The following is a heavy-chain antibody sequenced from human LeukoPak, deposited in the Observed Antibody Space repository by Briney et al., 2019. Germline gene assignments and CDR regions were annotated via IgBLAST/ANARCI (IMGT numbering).Heavy chain of an antibody. CDR1: GYSFTSYW. J-gene: IGHJ4*02. CDR3: ARREGYYDSSGYYWVGPLSY. V-gene: IGHV5-51*01. D-gene: IGHD3-22*01. CDR2: IYPGDSDT. Sequence: GESLKISCKGSGYSFTSYWIGWVRQMPGKGLERMGIIYPGDSDTRYSPSFQGQVTISADKSISTAYLQWSSLKASDTAMYYCARREGYYDSSGYYWVGPLSYWGQGTLVTVSS.